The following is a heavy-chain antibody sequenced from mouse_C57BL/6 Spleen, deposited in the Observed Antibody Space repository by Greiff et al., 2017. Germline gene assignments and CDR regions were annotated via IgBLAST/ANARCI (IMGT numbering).Heavy chain of an antibody. V-gene: IGHV1-50*01. CDR3: ARWLLPLYFDY. Sequence: QVQLQQPGAELVKPGASVKVSCKASGYTFTSYWVQWVKQRPGQGREWICEIDPSDSYTNYSQKFKSKATLTVDTSSSTAYMQLSSLTSEDSAVYYCARWLLPLYFDYWGQGTTLTVSS. CDR2: IDPSDSYT. D-gene: IGHD2-3*01. J-gene: IGHJ2*01. CDR1: GYTFTSYW.